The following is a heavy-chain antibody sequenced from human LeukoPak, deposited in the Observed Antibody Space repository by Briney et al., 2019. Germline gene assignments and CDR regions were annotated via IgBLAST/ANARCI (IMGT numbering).Heavy chain of an antibody. CDR1: GGTFSSYA. CDR2: IIPIFGTA. D-gene: IGHD3-22*01. CDR3: AGGGSSGYYPRPVDY. Sequence: SVKVSCKASGGTFSSYAISWVRQAPGQGLEWMGGIIPIFGTANYAQKFQGRVTITADESTSTAYMELSSLRSEDTAVYYCAGGGSSGYYPRPVDYWGQGTLVTVSS. J-gene: IGHJ4*02. V-gene: IGHV1-69*13.